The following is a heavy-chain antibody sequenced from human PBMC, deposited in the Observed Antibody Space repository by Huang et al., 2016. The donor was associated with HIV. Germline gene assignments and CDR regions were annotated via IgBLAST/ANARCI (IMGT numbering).Heavy chain of an antibody. CDR3: AKEGDTGAALGY. Sequence: EVQLVESGGGLIQPGGSLRLSCAASGFTVSTNYMTWVRQAPGKGLDWVSLIDSGGTTYYADSVKGRFTISRDDSENTLYLHMTSRRAGDTAVYYCAKEGDTGAALGYWGQGTLVTVS. CDR1: GFTVSTNY. J-gene: IGHJ4*02. D-gene: IGHD2-8*02. V-gene: IGHV3-53*01. CDR2: IDSGGTT.